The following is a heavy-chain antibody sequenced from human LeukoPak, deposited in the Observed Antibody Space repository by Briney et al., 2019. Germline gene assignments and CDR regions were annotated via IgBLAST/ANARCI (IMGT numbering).Heavy chain of an antibody. Sequence: GGSLRLSCVASGFAFSGHAMTWVRQAPGQGLEWVSTISVTGGATHYAGSVKGRFTIARDNSKNTLYLQLNSLRAEDTALYYCVSVGGFWKCPIFDHWGQGAHVTGPS. CDR2: ISVTGGAT. CDR1: GFAFSGHA. J-gene: IGHJ4*02. CDR3: VSVGGFWKCPIFDH. D-gene: IGHD3-3*01. V-gene: IGHV3-23*01.